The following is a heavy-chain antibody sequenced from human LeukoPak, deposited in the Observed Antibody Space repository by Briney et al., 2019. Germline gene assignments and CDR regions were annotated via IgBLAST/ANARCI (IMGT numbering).Heavy chain of an antibody. Sequence: PGGSLRLSCAASGFTFSSYAMSWVRQAPGKGLEWVSVIYSGGNTDYADSVKGRFTISRDNSKNTLYLQMNNLRAEDTAVYYCARVVDSSGYYWGQGTLVTVSS. J-gene: IGHJ4*02. CDR2: IYSGGNT. D-gene: IGHD3-22*01. V-gene: IGHV3-53*01. CDR1: GFTFSSYA. CDR3: ARVVDSSGYY.